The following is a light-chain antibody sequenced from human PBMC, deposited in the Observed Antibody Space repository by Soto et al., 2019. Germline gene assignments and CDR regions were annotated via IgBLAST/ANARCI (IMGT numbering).Light chain of an antibody. Sequence: GEGAALXXXXSQSVSSSYIAWYQQRPGQTPSLLIYGASTRATGIPDRFSGSGSGTHFTLTISRLEPGDFAVYYCQHFGGTTFTFGQGTRLEIK. CDR2: GAS. V-gene: IGKV3-20*01. J-gene: IGKJ5*01. CDR1: QSVSSSY. CDR3: QHFGGTTFT.